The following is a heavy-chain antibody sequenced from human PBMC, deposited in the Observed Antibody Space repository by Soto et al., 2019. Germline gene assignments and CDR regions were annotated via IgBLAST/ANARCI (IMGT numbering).Heavy chain of an antibody. CDR2: ISGYNGNT. CDR3: ARVDSYDSSGDYGY. V-gene: IGHV1-18*04. CDR1: GYTFTIYG. D-gene: IGHD3-22*01. Sequence: QVQLVQSGAEVKKPGASVKVSCKASGYTFTIYGISWVRQAPGQGLEWMGWISGYNGNTDYAQNLQDRVTLTTDASTSSVYMELGSIRSDDTAVYYCARVDSYDSSGDYGYWGQGTLITVSS. J-gene: IGHJ4*02.